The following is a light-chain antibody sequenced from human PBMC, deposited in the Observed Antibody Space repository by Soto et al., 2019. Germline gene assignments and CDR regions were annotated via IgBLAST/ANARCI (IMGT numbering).Light chain of an antibody. CDR3: QQYNNWPPWT. Sequence: EIVLTQSPGTLSLSPGERATLSCRAIQSVSSSYLTWYQQKPGQAPRLLIYDASSRATGIPDRFSGGGSGTDFTLTISSLQSEDFAVYYCQQYNNWPPWTFGQGTKVDIK. CDR1: QSVSSSY. V-gene: IGKV3-20*01. J-gene: IGKJ1*01. CDR2: DAS.